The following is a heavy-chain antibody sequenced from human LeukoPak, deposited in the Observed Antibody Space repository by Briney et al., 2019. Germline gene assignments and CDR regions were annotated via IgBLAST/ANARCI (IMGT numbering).Heavy chain of an antibody. CDR2: LIPIFGTP. CDR1: GGSFSNYA. J-gene: IGHJ4*02. V-gene: IGHV1-69*13. Sequence: ASVKVSCKASGGSFSNYAISWVRQAPGQGLEWMGSLIPIFGTPRYAQNFQGRVTITADEYTTTAYLELSGVRSDDTAVYFCARDQNYYDSSGYYRFDYWGQGTLVTVSS. CDR3: ARDQNYYDSSGYYRFDY. D-gene: IGHD3-22*01.